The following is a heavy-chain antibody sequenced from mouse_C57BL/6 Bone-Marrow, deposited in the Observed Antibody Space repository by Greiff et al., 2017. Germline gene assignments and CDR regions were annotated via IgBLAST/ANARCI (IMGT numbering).Heavy chain of an antibody. CDR3: ARRGGSSSHYYAMDY. D-gene: IGHD1-1*01. CDR1: GYTFTSYW. Sequence: QVQLQQPGAELVMPGASVKLSCKASGYTFTSYWMHWVKQRPGQGLEWIGEIDPSDSYTNYNQKFKGKSTLTVDKSSSTAYMQLSSLTSEDSAVYYCARRGGSSSHYYAMDYWGQGTSVTVSS. J-gene: IGHJ4*01. V-gene: IGHV1-69*01. CDR2: IDPSDSYT.